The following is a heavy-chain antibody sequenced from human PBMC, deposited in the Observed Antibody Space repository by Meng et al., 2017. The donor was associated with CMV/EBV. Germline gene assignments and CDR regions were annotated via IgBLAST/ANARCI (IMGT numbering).Heavy chain of an antibody. Sequence: YAIRWVRQAPGQGLEWMGGIIPIFGTANYAQKFQGRVTITTDESTSTAYMELSSLRSEDTAVYYCARAGWGLGYCSSTSCYGNWFDPWGQGTLVTVSS. CDR2: IIPIFGTA. D-gene: IGHD2-2*01. J-gene: IGHJ5*02. CDR1: YA. CDR3: ARAGWGLGYCSSTSCYGNWFDP. V-gene: IGHV1-69*05.